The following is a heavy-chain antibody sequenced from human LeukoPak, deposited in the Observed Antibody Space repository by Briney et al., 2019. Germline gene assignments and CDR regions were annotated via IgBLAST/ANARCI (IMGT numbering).Heavy chain of an antibody. CDR3: VRGNTYLDY. CDR1: GYSIRSGFY. V-gene: IGHV4-38-2*02. CDR2: IYHSGIT. D-gene: IGHD3-10*01. J-gene: IGHJ4*02. Sequence: PSETLSLTCTVSGYSIRSGFYWGWIRQPPGKGLEWIGNIYHSGITYYTPSLKSRVTISVDTSKNQFYLKLSSVTAADTAVYYCVRGNTYLDYWGQGTSVTVSS.